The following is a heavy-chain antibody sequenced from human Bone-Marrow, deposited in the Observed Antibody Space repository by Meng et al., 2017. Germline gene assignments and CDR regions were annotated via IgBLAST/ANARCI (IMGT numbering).Heavy chain of an antibody. CDR2: ISAYNGNT. CDR1: GYTFTSYG. CDR3: ARAFPMYYYDSSSYYGPKTPLDY. V-gene: IGHV1-18*01. Sequence: ASVKVSCKASGYTFTSYGISWVRQAPGQGFEWMGWISAYNGNTNYAQKLQGRVTMTTDTSTSTAYMELRSLRSDDTAVYYCARAFPMYYYDSSSYYGPKTPLDYWGQGTLVTVSS. J-gene: IGHJ4*02. D-gene: IGHD3-22*01.